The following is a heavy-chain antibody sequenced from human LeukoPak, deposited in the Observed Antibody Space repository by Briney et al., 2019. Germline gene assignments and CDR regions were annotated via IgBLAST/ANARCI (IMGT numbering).Heavy chain of an antibody. CDR2: SVPMFGTI. V-gene: IGHV1-69*13. Sequence: SVKVSCTASGGTFYRYAINWVRQAPGQGHEWMGGSVPMFGTINFAPKFQGRVTITADESTSTAYMELTSLKSEDTAVYYCARGTTVTTAVLVPNDAFDIWGQGTMVTVSS. D-gene: IGHD4-17*01. J-gene: IGHJ3*02. CDR3: ARGTTVTTAVLVPNDAFDI. CDR1: GGTFYRYA.